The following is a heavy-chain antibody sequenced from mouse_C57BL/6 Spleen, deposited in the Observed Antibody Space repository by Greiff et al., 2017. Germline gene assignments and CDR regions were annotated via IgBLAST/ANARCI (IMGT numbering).Heavy chain of an antibody. CDR1: GYTFTTYP. Sequence: VQLQESGAELVKPGASVKMSCKASGYTFTTYPIEWMKQNHGKSLEWIGNFHPYNDDTKYNEKFKGKATLTVEKSSSTVYLELSRLTSDYSAVYYCARGGLSFSYFDYWGQGTTLTVSS. J-gene: IGHJ2*01. V-gene: IGHV1-47*01. CDR3: ARGGLSFSYFDY. D-gene: IGHD3-3*01. CDR2: FHPYNDDT.